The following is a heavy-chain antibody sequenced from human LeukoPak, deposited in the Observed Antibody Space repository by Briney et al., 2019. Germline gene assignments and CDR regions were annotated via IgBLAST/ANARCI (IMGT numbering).Heavy chain of an antibody. D-gene: IGHD3-10*01. Sequence: GESLKISCKGSGYSFTNYWIGWVRQMPGKGLEWMRIIYPGDSDTRYNPSFQGQVTISADKSISTAYLQWSSLKASDTAMYYCARSYYYGSGSYICFDPWGQGTLVTVSS. V-gene: IGHV5-51*01. CDR2: IYPGDSDT. J-gene: IGHJ5*02. CDR1: GYSFTNYW. CDR3: ARSYYYGSGSYICFDP.